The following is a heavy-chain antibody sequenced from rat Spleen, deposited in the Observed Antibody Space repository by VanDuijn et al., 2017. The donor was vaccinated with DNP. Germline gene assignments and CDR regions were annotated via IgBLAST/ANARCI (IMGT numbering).Heavy chain of an antibody. V-gene: IGHV4-2*01. CDR1: GFNFNDYW. Sequence: EVKLVESGGGLVQPGRSLKLSCAASGFNFNDYWMGWVRQAPGKGLEWIGEINKDSSTIKYTPSLKDKFTVSRDNAQNTLYLQVNSLRSEDTATYYCTSNPHIRTAAPFDYWGQGVMVTVSS. CDR3: TSNPHIRTAAPFDY. D-gene: IGHD3-8*01. J-gene: IGHJ2*01. CDR2: INKDSSTI.